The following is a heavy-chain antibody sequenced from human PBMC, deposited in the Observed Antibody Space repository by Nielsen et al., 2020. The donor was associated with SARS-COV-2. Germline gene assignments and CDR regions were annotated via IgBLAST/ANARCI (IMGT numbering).Heavy chain of an antibody. V-gene: IGHV3-15*01. CDR1: GFTFRDAY. Sequence: GGSLRLSCAASGFTFRDAYMSWVRQAPGKGLEWVGRIKSKADGGTINYAAPVKGRFTVSRDDSKNTLYLQMNSLKIEDTAVYYCARDEIEVTGAPSYYYYYMDVWGKGTTVTVSS. D-gene: IGHD3-22*01. CDR2: IKSKADGGTI. CDR3: ARDEIEVTGAPSYYYYYMDV. J-gene: IGHJ6*03.